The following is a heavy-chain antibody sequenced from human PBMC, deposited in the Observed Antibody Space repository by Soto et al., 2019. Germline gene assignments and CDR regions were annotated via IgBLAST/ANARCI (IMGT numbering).Heavy chain of an antibody. Sequence: ASVKVSCKASGYTFTSYGISWVRQAPGQGLEWMGWISAYNGNTNYAQKFQGRVTITADESTSTAYMELSSLRSEDTAVYYCARGGDSRDWYFDLWGRGTLVTVSS. D-gene: IGHD6-13*01. CDR2: ISAYNGNT. V-gene: IGHV1-18*01. CDR3: ARGGDSRDWYFDL. CDR1: GYTFTSYG. J-gene: IGHJ2*01.